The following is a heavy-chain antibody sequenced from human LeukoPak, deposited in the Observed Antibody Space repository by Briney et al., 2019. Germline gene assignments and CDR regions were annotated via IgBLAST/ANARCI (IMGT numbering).Heavy chain of an antibody. CDR2: INHSGST. V-gene: IGHV4-34*01. D-gene: IGHD2-15*01. CDR1: GGSFSGYY. J-gene: IGHJ3*02. CDR3: ARVLLGI. Sequence: ASETLSLTCAVYGGSFSGYYWSWIRQPPGKGLEWIGEINHSGSTNYNPSLKSRVTISVDTSKNQFSLKLSSVTAADTAVYYCARVLLGIWGQGTMVTVSS.